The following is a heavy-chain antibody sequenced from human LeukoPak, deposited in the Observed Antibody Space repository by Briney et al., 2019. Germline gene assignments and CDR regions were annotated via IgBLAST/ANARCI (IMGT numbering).Heavy chain of an antibody. CDR1: GFTFSIYS. D-gene: IGHD2-15*01. CDR3: ARDRAAPTWFFDL. V-gene: IGHV3-48*02. CDR2: ISADSNTI. J-gene: IGHJ2*01. Sequence: GGSLRLSCAASGFTFSIYSMNWVRQAPGEGLEWLSYISADSNTIYYADSVKGQFTISRDNAKTSLYLQMNTLRDEDTAVYYCARDRAAPTWFFDLWGRGTLVLVSS.